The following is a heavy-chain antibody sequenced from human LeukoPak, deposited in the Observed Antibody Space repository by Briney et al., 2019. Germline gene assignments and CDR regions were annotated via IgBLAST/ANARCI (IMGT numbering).Heavy chain of an antibody. D-gene: IGHD3-22*01. CDR2: ISGYNGNT. J-gene: IGHJ4*02. CDR3: ARGENYYDSSGYHTY. Sequence: WASVKVSCKASGYTFTSYGISWVRQAPGQGLEWMGWISGYNGNTNYAQKLQGRVSMTTDTSTSTAYMELRSLRSDDTAVYYCARGENYYDSSGYHTYWGQGTLVTVSS. CDR1: GYTFTSYG. V-gene: IGHV1-18*01.